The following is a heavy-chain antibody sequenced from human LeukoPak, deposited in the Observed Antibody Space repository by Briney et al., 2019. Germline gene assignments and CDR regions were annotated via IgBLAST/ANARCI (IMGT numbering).Heavy chain of an antibody. CDR3: ADSEPGYDLWSGYYRFDY. CDR1: GGSISSSSYY. CDR2: IYYSGST. V-gene: IGHV4-39*01. D-gene: IGHD3-3*01. Sequence: SETLSLTCTVSGGSISSSSYYWGWIRQPPGKGLEWIGSIYYSGSTYYNPSLKSRVTISVDTSKNQFSLKLSSVTAADTAVYYCADSEPGYDLWSGYYRFDYWGQGTLVTVSS. J-gene: IGHJ4*02.